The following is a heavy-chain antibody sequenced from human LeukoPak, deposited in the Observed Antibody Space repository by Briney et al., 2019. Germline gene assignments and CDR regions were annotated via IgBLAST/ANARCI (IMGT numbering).Heavy chain of an antibody. V-gene: IGHV1-8*03. CDR2: INPRSGYT. CDR1: GYTFTSYG. Sequence: ASVKVSCKASGYTFTSYGISWVRQAPGQGLEWMGWINPRSGYTGHAQKFQGRVTITRDTSISTVYMELSSLRSEDKDVSFCARVDGSPDYWGQGTLVTVSS. CDR3: ARVDGSPDY. J-gene: IGHJ4*02. D-gene: IGHD2-15*01.